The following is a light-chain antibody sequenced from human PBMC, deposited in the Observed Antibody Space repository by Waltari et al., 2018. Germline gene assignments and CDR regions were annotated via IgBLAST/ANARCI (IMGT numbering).Light chain of an antibody. CDR1: QVISND. V-gene: IGKV1-27*01. CDR2: EAS. Sequence: DIQMTQSPSSLSASVGDRVTITCRASQVISNDLAWYQQRPGEIPKLLIYEASSLQSGIPSRFSGSGSGTDFTLTISSLQSDDFASYYCQHYHTLPLTFGGGTKVEIK. CDR3: QHYHTLPLT. J-gene: IGKJ4*01.